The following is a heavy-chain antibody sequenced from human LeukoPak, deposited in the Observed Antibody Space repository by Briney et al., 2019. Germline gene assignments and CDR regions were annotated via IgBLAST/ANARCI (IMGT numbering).Heavy chain of an antibody. J-gene: IGHJ6*02. CDR2: INPNSGGT. Sequence: ASVKVSCKASGYTFTGYYMHWVRQAPGQGLEWMGWINPNSGGTNYAQKFQGRVTMTRDTSISTAYMELSRLRSDDTAVYYCARAFRAGTMYYYGMDVWGQGTTVTVSS. CDR3: ARAFRAGTMYYYGMDV. V-gene: IGHV1-2*02. D-gene: IGHD6-13*01. CDR1: GYTFTGYY.